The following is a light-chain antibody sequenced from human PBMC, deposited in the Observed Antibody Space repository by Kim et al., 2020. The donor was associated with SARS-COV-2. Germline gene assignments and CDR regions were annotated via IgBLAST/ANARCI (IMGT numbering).Light chain of an antibody. CDR1: QSVYNN. V-gene: IGKV3-15*01. CDR3: QQYDDRPLT. J-gene: IGKJ4*01. Sequence: EKVMTQSPATLSVSPGERATLSCRASQSVYNNLAWYQQKPGQAPRLLIYGASNRATGLPGRFSGSGSGTEFTLTISSLQSEDFAVYYCQQYDDRPLTFGGGTKVDIK. CDR2: GAS.